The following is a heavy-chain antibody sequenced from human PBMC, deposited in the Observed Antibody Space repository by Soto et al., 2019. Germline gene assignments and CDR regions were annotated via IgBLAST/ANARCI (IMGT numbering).Heavy chain of an antibody. CDR1: GYTFTNYD. CDR2: MNPNSGTT. J-gene: IGHJ4*02. CDR3: ARNLGFCTGGSCYFGY. V-gene: IGHV1-8*01. D-gene: IGHD2-15*01. Sequence: QVQLVQSTAEVKKPGASVKVSCKASGYTFTNYDINWVRQAAGQGLEWMGWMNPNSGTTGYAQKFQGRVTMTRKPSIITAYMELTSLRSEDTAVYYCARNLGFCTGGSCYFGYWGQGTLVTVSS.